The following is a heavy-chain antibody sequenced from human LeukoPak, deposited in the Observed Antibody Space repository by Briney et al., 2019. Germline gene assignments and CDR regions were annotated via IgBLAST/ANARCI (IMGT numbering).Heavy chain of an antibody. CDR3: AKGSDGAGSYRPFDY. D-gene: IGHD3-10*01. J-gene: IGHJ4*02. CDR1: GFTFSSST. Sequence: GGSLRLSCAASGFTFSSSTMIWLRQAPGEGLEWGSAINSGGGTTSAESVKGRFTTSRDNPKNTLYLQMTSLRAEDTAVYYCAKGSDGAGSYRPFDYWGQGTLVTVSS. CDR2: INSGGGTT. V-gene: IGHV3-23*01.